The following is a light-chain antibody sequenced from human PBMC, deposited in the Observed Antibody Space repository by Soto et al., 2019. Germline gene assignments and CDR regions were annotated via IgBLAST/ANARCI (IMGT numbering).Light chain of an antibody. Sequence: DIQMTQSPSTLSTSVGDRVTITCRASQSIRSWLAWYQQKPGKAPKLLIYDASNLESGVPSRFSGSGSGTEFTLTISSLQPDDFATYYCQQYNSYSLTFGGGTRVDIK. CDR3: QQYNSYSLT. J-gene: IGKJ4*01. CDR2: DAS. V-gene: IGKV1-5*01. CDR1: QSIRSW.